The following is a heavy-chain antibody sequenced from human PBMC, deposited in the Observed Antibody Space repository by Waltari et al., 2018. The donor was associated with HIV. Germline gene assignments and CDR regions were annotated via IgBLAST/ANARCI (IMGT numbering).Heavy chain of an antibody. CDR2: IKQDGGET. D-gene: IGHD5-12*01. CDR3: ASHRYSGYDRYFYYYYGMDV. J-gene: IGHJ6*02. CDR1: GFTFSNYW. V-gene: IGHV3-7*01. Sequence: EVQLVESGGDLVQPGGSLRLSCAASGFTFSNYWMTWVRQAPGKGLEWVANIKQDGGETYYVDSVKGRFTSSRDNAKNSLFLHMNSLRVEDTAVYYCASHRYSGYDRYFYYYYGMDVWGQGTTVTVSS.